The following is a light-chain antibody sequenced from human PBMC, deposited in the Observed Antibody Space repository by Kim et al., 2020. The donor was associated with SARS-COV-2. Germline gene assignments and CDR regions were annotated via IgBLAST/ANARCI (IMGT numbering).Light chain of an antibody. J-gene: IGKJ4*01. CDR2: WAS. Sequence: DIVMTQSPDSLAVPLGERATLNCKSSQSVLYSSDNKNYLGWYQQKSGQPPKLLIYWASTRESGVPDRFSGSGSGTDFTLTISSLQAEDVAVYYCQQYNSIPLTFGGGTKVDIK. V-gene: IGKV4-1*01. CDR3: QQYNSIPLT. CDR1: QSVLYSSDNKNY.